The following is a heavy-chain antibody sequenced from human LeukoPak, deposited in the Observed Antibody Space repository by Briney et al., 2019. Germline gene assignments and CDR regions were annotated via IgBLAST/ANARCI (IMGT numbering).Heavy chain of an antibody. CDR3: ARSRYYYYYYMDV. J-gene: IGHJ6*03. CDR1: GGSISSYY. Sequence: SETLSLTCTVSGGSISSYYWSWIRQPPGKGLEWIGYIYYSGSTNYNPSLKSRVTISVDTSKNQFSLKLSSVTAADTAVYYCARSRYYYYYYMDVWGKGTTVTVSS. CDR2: IYYSGST. D-gene: IGHD1-14*01. V-gene: IGHV4-59*01.